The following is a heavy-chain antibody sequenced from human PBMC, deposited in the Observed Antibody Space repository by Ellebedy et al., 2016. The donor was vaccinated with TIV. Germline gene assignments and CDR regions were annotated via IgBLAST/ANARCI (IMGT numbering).Heavy chain of an antibody. CDR3: TREARWGNWYFDL. J-gene: IGHJ2*01. CDR2: IASDGGAT. CDR1: GFIFNRYG. Sequence: PGGSLRLSCAASGFIFNRYGIQWVRQTPGKGLEWIGVIASDGGATVYADFMRGRFTLSRDNSRNTVYLQMNSLSPDDTAVYYCTREARWGNWYFDLWGRGTLVAVST. V-gene: IGHV3-30*03. D-gene: IGHD4-23*01.